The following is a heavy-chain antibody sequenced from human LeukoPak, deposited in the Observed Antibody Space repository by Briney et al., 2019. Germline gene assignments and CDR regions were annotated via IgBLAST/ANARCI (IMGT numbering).Heavy chain of an antibody. V-gene: IGHV1-69*05. CDR2: IIPIFGTA. CDR3: ARGSPLAYGGNSVFDY. CDR1: GGTFRSYA. D-gene: IGHD4-23*01. Sequence: AVNVSCKASGGTFRSYAISWVRQAPRRGLDWVGGIIPIFGTANYAQKFQGRVTITTDESTSTAYMELSSLRSEDTAVYYCARGSPLAYGGNSVFDYWGQGTLVTVSS. J-gene: IGHJ4*02.